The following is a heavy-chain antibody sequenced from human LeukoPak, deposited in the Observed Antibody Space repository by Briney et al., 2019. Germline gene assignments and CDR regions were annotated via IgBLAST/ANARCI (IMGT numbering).Heavy chain of an antibody. J-gene: IGHJ4*02. D-gene: IGHD6-19*01. V-gene: IGHV4-61*02. CDR3: ARGGYSSGWKGGYYFDY. CDR1: GGSISSSSYY. CDR2: IYTSGST. Sequence: SETLSLTXTVSGGSISSSSYYWSWIRQPAGKGLEWIGRIYTSGSTNYNPSLKSRVTISVDTSKNQFSLKLSSVTAADTAVYYCARGGYSSGWKGGYYFDYWGQGTLVTVSS.